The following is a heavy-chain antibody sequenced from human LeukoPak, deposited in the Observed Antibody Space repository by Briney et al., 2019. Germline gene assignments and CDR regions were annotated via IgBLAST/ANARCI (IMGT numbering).Heavy chain of an antibody. CDR1: GDSFTTYW. CDR3: ARQKISGSYFGSAFDI. CDR2: IDT. J-gene: IGHJ3*02. D-gene: IGHD1-26*01. V-gene: IGHV5-51*01. Sequence: GESLKISCGGSGDSFTTYWIAWVRQMPGKGLEWMGIIDTRYSPSFQGQVTISADKSITTAYLQWNSLKASDTAMYYCARQKISGSYFGSAFDIWGQGAMVTVSS.